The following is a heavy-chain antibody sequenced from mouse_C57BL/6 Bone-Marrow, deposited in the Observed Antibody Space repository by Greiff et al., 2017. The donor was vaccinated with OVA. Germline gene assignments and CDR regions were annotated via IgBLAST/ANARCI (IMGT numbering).Heavy chain of an antibody. V-gene: IGHV5-12*01. Sequence: EVMLVESGGGLVQPGGSLKLSCAASGFTFSDYYMYWVRQTPEKRLEWVAYISNGGGSTYYPDTVKGRFTISRDNAKNTLYLQMSRLKSEDTAMYYCARHGDYDYLYAMDYWGQGTSVTVSS. CDR3: ARHGDYDYLYAMDY. CDR2: ISNGGGST. CDR1: GFTFSDYY. J-gene: IGHJ4*01. D-gene: IGHD2-4*01.